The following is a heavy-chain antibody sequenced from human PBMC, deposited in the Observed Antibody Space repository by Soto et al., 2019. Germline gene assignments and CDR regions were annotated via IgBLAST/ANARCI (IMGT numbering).Heavy chain of an antibody. Sequence: EVQLVESGGGLVKPGGSLRLSCAASGFTFSNAWMNWVRQAPGKGLEWVGRIKSKGDGGTIEYDAPVKGRFTISRDDSRNTLYLQMNGLKTEDTGVYYCTITLNWGQGTMVTVSS. CDR2: IKSKGDGGTI. CDR3: TITLN. CDR1: GFTFSNAW. V-gene: IGHV3-15*07. J-gene: IGHJ3*01.